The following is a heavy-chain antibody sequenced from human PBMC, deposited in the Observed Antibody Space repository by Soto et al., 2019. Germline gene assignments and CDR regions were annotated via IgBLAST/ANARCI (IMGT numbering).Heavy chain of an antibody. Sequence: PGGSLRLSCAASGFPFCFYSMNWVRQAPGKGLEWISYITSTSSAINYADSVRGRFTISRDNAMRSLFLHMNSLRDEDTAVYYCARDGKGAAYTHGPYYFDYWGQGALVTVSS. CDR3: ARDGKGAAYTHGPYYFDY. J-gene: IGHJ4*02. D-gene: IGHD1-1*01. V-gene: IGHV3-48*02. CDR1: GFPFCFYS. CDR2: ITSTSSAI.